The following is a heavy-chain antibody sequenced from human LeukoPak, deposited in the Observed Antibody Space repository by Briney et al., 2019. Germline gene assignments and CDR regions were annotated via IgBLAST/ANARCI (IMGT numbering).Heavy chain of an antibody. CDR3: AKDLGGSLLLFDYYYYGMDV. Sequence: GGSLRLSCAASGFTFSSYAMSWVRQAPGKGLEWVSAISGSGGSTYYADSVKGRFTISRDNSKNTLYLQMNSLRAEDTAVYYCAKDLGGSLLLFDYYYYGMDVWGQGTTVTVSS. V-gene: IGHV3-23*01. D-gene: IGHD2-21*01. J-gene: IGHJ6*02. CDR1: GFTFSSYA. CDR2: ISGSGGST.